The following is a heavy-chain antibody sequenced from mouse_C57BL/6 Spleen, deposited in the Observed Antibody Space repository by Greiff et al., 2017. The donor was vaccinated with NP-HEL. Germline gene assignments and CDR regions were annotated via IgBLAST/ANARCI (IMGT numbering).Heavy chain of an antibody. CDR3: ARFDYDEGFAY. J-gene: IGHJ3*01. CDR2: INPSSGYT. D-gene: IGHD2-4*01. V-gene: IGHV1-4*01. Sequence: QVQLQQSGAELARPGASVKMSCKASGYTFTSYTMHWVKQRPGQGLEWIGYINPSSGYTKYNQKFKDKATLTADKSSSTAYMQLRSLTSETSAVYYCARFDYDEGFAYWGQGTLVTVSA. CDR1: GYTFTSYT.